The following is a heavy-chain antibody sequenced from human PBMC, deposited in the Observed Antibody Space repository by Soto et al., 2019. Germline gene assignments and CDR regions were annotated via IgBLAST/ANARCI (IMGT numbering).Heavy chain of an antibody. V-gene: IGHV3-9*01. CDR3: AKDIHRTEPPYYYYGMDV. CDR2: ISWNSGSI. CDR1: GFTFDDYA. Sequence: GGSLRLSCAASGFTFDDYAMHWVRQAPGKGLEWDSGISWNSGSIGYADSVKGRFTISRDNAKNSLYLQMNSLRAEDTALYYCAKDIHRTEPPYYYYGMDVWGQGTTVTVSS. J-gene: IGHJ6*02.